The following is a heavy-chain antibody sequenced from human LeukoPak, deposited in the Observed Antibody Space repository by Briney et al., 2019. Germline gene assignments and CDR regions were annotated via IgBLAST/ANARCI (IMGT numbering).Heavy chain of an antibody. V-gene: IGHV1-3*01. D-gene: IGHD5-18*01. Sequence: ASVKVSCKASGYTFTSYAMHWVRQAPGQRLEWMGWINAGNGNTKYSQKFQGRVTITRDTSASTAYMELSSLRSEDTAVYYCARDLGGVYSYGYYFDYWGQGTLVTVSS. CDR3: ARDLGGVYSYGYYFDY. J-gene: IGHJ4*02. CDR2: INAGNGNT. CDR1: GYTFTSYA.